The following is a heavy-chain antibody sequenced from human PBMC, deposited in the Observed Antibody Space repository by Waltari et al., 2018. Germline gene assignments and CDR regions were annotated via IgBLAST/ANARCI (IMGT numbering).Heavy chain of an antibody. J-gene: IGHJ6*02. CDR1: GFRFSNYW. CDR2: ISKEETSI. D-gene: IGHD3-10*01. V-gene: IGHV3-74*01. CDR3: ARLAPRTYRSPVPGRHYYYGMDV. Sequence: EEQLLESGGGLVQPGDSLRLSCAASGFRFSNYWMNWVRQAPGKGLVWVDGISKEETSISYADSVKGRFTISRDNAKNTLYLQMKRLRAEDTAVYYCARLAPRTYRSPVPGRHYYYGMDVWGQGTTVTVSS.